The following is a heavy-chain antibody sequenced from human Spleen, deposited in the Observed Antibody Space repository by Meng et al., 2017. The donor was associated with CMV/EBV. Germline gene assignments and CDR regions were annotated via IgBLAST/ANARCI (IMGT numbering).Heavy chain of an antibody. CDR1: GYTFSDYD. V-gene: IGHV1-69*13. CDR3: ASGDCSTSSCYTYYFDY. CDR2: IIPIFGTT. Sequence: SVKVSCKASGYTFSDYDISWVRQAPGQGLEWMGGIIPIFGTTNYAQRFQGRVTMTSDDSTSTAYMELSSLRSEDTAVYYCASGDCSTSSCYTYYFDYWGQGTLVTVSS. J-gene: IGHJ4*02. D-gene: IGHD2-2*02.